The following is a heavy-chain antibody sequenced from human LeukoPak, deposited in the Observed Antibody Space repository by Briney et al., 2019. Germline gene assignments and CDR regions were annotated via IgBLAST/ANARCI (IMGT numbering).Heavy chain of an antibody. CDR3: VRSRSTWFGEVLAAFDI. V-gene: IGHV4-38-2*02. J-gene: IGHJ3*02. CDR1: GYSISSGYY. Sequence: SETLSLTCTVSGYSISSGYYWGWIRQPPGKGLEWIGSIYHSGSTYYNPSLKSRVTISVDTSKNQFSLKLSSVTAADTAVYYCVRSRSTWFGEVLAAFDIRGQGTMVTVSS. D-gene: IGHD3-10*01. CDR2: IYHSGST.